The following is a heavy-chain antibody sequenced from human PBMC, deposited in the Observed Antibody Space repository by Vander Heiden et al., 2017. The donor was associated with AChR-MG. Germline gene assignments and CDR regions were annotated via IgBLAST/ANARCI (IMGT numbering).Heavy chain of an antibody. CDR2: IKDKSNGGTT. CDR1: GFTFSNAW. J-gene: IGHJ4*02. CDR3: AREPNFDY. D-gene: IGHD1-26*01. V-gene: IGHV3-15*01. Sequence: EVQLVESGGGLIESGGSLRLSCAASGFTFSNAWMSWVRQAPGKGLEWVARIKDKSNGGTTDYAAPVKGRFTISRDDSKNTLYLQMNSLKIEDTAVYFCAREPNFDYWGQGTLVTVSS.